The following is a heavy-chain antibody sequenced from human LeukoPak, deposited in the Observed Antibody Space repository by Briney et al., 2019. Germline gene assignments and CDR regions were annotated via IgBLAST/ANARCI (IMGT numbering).Heavy chain of an antibody. J-gene: IGHJ1*01. CDR1: GGSFSGYY. Sequence: SETLSLTCAVYGGSFSGYYWSWIRQPPGKGLEWIGEINHSGSTNYNPSLKSRVTISVDTSKNQFSLKLSSVTAADTAVYYCARGMLRYFDWLPPAGYFQHWGQGTLVTVSS. CDR2: INHSGST. D-gene: IGHD3-9*01. CDR3: ARGMLRYFDWLPPAGYFQH. V-gene: IGHV4-34*01.